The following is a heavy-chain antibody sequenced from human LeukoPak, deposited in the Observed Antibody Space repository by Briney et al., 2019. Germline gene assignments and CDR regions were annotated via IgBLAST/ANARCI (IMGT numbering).Heavy chain of an antibody. Sequence: GGSLRLSCAASGLIFNDYYMNWIRQALGRGLEWLSYISNTGSAAYYADSVKGRFTISRDNAKNLLYLQMNSLRAEDTAVYYCASDSSGYFGPWGQGTLVTVSS. V-gene: IGHV3-11*01. J-gene: IGHJ5*02. CDR3: ASDSSGYFGP. CDR1: GLIFNDYY. D-gene: IGHD3-22*01. CDR2: ISNTGSAA.